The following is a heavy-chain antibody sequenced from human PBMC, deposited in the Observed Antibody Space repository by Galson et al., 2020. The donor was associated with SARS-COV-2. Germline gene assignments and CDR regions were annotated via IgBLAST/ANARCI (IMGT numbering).Heavy chain of an antibody. CDR3: SREDVGVDICITVW. CDR2: ISSSGSTT. Sequence: GGSLRLSCAASGFTFSSYSMNWVRQAPGKGLEWVSYISSSGSTTYYADSVKGRFAISRDNAKNSLYLQMNSLRDEDTAVYYCSREDVGVDICITVWWGQVPLVTV. D-gene: IGHD5-12*01. J-gene: IGHJ4*02. CDR1: GFTFSSYS. V-gene: IGHV3-48*02.